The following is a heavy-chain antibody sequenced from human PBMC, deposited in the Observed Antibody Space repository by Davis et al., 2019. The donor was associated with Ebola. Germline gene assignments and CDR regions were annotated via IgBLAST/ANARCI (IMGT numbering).Heavy chain of an antibody. CDR1: GFTFSSYW. J-gene: IGHJ4*02. Sequence: GESLKISCAASGFTFSSYWMSWVRQAPGKGLEWVANIKQDGREKYYVDSVKDRFTISRDNTKNSLYLQMNSLRVEDTAVYYCARANWGSADYWGQGTQVTVSS. D-gene: IGHD7-27*01. CDR2: IKQDGREK. V-gene: IGHV3-7*01. CDR3: ARANWGSADY.